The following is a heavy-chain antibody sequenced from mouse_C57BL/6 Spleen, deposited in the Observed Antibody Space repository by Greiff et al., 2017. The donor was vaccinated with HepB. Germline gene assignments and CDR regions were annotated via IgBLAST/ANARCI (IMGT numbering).Heavy chain of an antibody. J-gene: IGHJ2*01. CDR2: IDPSDSYT. Sequence: QVQLQQPGAELVRPGTSVKLSCKASGYTFTSYWMHWVKQRPGQGLEWIGVIDPSDSYTNYNQKFKGKATLTVDTSSSTAYMQLSSLTSEDSAVYYCARGLYYYGSSYPDYWGQGTTLTVSS. V-gene: IGHV1-59*01. CDR3: ARGLYYYGSSYPDY. D-gene: IGHD1-1*01. CDR1: GYTFTSYW.